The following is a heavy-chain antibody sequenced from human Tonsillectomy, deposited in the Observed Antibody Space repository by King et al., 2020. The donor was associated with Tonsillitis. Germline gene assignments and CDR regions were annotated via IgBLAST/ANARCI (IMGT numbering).Heavy chain of an antibody. CDR3: ARVDLDSSGYYPLTLHY. V-gene: IGHV1-8*01. Sequence: QLVQSGAEVKKPGASVKVSCKASGYTFTSYDINWVRQATGQGLEWMGWVNPNSGNTGFAQKFQGRVTMTRNTSISTAYMELSSLRSEDTAVYYCARVDLDSSGYYPLTLHYWGQGTLVTVSS. CDR1: GYTFTSYD. J-gene: IGHJ4*02. D-gene: IGHD3-22*01. CDR2: VNPNSGNT.